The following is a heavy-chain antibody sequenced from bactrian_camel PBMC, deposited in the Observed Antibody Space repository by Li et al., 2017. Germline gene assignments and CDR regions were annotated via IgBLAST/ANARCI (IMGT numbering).Heavy chain of an antibody. D-gene: IGHD7*01. Sequence: DVQLVESGVGLVQPGGSLRHSCTASGFIFSVSTMTWVRQAPGKGLEWVSAIDSGSDNTYYADSVKGRFTISRDNAKNTLYLQMNSLKTEDTAVYYCATARNWPGLGQGTQVTVS. CDR1: GFIFSVST. V-gene: IGHV3S31*01. J-gene: IGHJ4*01. CDR2: IDSGSDNT.